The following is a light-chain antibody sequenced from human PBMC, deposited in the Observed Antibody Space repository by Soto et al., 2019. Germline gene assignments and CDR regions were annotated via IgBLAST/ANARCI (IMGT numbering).Light chain of an antibody. CDR1: SSDGADYKD. CDR2: EVT. CDR3: SSYTTSSTV. Sequence: QSVLTQPASVSGSPGPSITISCTAPSSDGADYKDVSWYQQHPGNAPKLMIYEVTYRPSGVSNRFSGSKSGNTASLTISVLQAEDEAEYYCSSYTTSSTVFGTGTKLTVL. J-gene: IGLJ1*01. V-gene: IGLV2-14*01.